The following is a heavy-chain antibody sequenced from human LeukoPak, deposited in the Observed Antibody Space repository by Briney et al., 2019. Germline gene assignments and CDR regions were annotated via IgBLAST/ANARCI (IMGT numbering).Heavy chain of an antibody. D-gene: IGHD3-3*01. V-gene: IGHV4-30-2*02. CDR1: GGSISSGLYS. CDR2: IYHTGST. CDR3: ASTRDFWSGYYPY. J-gene: IGHJ4*02. Sequence: SETLSLTCDVSGGSISSGLYSWSWIRQPLGKGLEWIGYIYHTGSTYYNPSLKSRVTISVDTSKNQFSLRLSSVTAADTAVYCCASTRDFWSGYYPYWGQGTLVTDSS.